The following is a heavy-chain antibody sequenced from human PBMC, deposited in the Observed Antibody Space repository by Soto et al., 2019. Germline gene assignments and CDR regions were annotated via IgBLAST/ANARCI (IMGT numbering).Heavy chain of an antibody. Sequence: QVQLVQSGAEVKKPGSSVKVSCKASGGTFSSYAISWVRQAPGQGLEWMGGIITLFGTANYAQKFQGRVTITADESTSTAYMELSRLRSEDTAVYYCARESRYCSGGSCYFLPGIDYWGQGTLVTVSS. J-gene: IGHJ4*02. CDR3: ARESRYCSGGSCYFLPGIDY. D-gene: IGHD2-15*01. V-gene: IGHV1-69*12. CDR2: IITLFGTA. CDR1: GGTFSSYA.